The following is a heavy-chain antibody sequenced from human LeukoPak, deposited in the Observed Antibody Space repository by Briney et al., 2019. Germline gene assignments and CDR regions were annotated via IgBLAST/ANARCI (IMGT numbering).Heavy chain of an antibody. D-gene: IGHD6-19*01. CDR2: IKQDGSEK. CDR3: ARDFSVAGTPIDC. Sequence: GGSLGLSCAASGFTFSSYWMSWVRQAPGKGLEWVANIKQDGSEKYYVDSVKGRFTISRDNAKNSLYLQMNSLRAEDTAVYYCARDFSVAGTPIDCWGQGTLVTVSS. V-gene: IGHV3-7*03. CDR1: GFTFSSYW. J-gene: IGHJ4*02.